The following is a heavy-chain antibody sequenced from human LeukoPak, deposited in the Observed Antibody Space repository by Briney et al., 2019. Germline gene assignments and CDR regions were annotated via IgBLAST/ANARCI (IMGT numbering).Heavy chain of an antibody. J-gene: IGHJ3*02. V-gene: IGHV3-30*18. CDR1: GFTFSSYG. Sequence: GGSLRLSCAASGFTFSSYGMHWVRQAPGKGLEGVAVISYDGSNKYYAGSVKGRFTISRDNSKNTLYLQMNSLRAEDTAVYYCAKDLSRGVWNDFFDAFDIWGQGTMVTVSS. CDR2: ISYDGSNK. D-gene: IGHD1-1*01. CDR3: AKDLSRGVWNDFFDAFDI.